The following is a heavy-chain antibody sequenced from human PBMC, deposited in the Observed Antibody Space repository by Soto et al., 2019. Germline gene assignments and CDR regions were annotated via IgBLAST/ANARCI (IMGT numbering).Heavy chain of an antibody. CDR3: ARNSRGSSSLIXY. D-gene: IGHD6-6*01. CDR1: GGSISSYY. J-gene: IGHJ4*02. V-gene: IGHV4-59*08. Sequence: SETLSLTCTVSGGSISSYYWSWIRQPPGKGLEWIGYIYYSGSTNYNPSLKSRVTISVDTSKNQFSLKLSSVTAADTAVYYCARNSRGSSSLIXYWGQGTLVTVSS. CDR2: IYYSGST.